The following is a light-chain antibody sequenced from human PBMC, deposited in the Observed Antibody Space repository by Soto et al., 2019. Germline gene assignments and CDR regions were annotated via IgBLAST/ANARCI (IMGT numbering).Light chain of an antibody. J-gene: IGKJ2*01. Sequence: DIQMTQSPSSLSASVGDRVTITCQASQDISNYLNWYQQKPGKAPKLLIYDASNLETGVPSRFSGSGSGTDFTFAISSLQPEDIATYYCQQYDNLPYTFGRGPKLEI. V-gene: IGKV1-33*01. CDR3: QQYDNLPYT. CDR1: QDISNY. CDR2: DAS.